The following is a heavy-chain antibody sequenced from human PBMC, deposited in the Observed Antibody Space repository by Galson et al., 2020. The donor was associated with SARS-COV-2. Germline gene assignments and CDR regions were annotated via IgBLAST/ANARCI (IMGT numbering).Heavy chain of an antibody. D-gene: IGHD2-21*02. CDR3: AIEENFFLVVTAWRMGYFDY. CDR1: GGSFSGYY. J-gene: IGHJ4*02. Sequence: SETLSLTCAVYGGSFSGYYWSWIRQPPGKGLEWIGEINSSGSTNYNPSLKSRVTISVDTSKNHFSLKLSSVTAADTAVYYCAIEENFFLVVTAWRMGYFDYGGRGTLATVSS. CDR2: INSSGST. V-gene: IGHV4-34*01.